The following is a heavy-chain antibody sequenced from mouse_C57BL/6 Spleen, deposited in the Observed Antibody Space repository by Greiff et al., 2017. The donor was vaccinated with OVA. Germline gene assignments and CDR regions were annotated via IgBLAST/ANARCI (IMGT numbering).Heavy chain of an antibody. CDR2: IYPGDGDT. D-gene: IGHD2-3*01. Sequence: ESGAELVKPGASVKISCKASGYAFSSYWMNWVKQRPGKGLEWIGQIYPGDGDTNYNGKFKGKATLTADKSSSTAYMQLSSLTSEDSAVYFCARRGIYDGYYVGAMDYWGQGTSVTVSS. V-gene: IGHV1-80*01. CDR1: GYAFSSYW. J-gene: IGHJ4*01. CDR3: ARRGIYDGYYVGAMDY.